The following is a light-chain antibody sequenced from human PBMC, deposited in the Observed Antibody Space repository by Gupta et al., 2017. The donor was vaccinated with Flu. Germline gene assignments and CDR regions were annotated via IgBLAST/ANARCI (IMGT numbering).Light chain of an antibody. CDR1: SSDVGGYKY. J-gene: IGLJ3*02. CDR3: GSYTSSSTLV. CDR2: EVS. V-gene: IGLV2-14*01. Sequence: QSALPPPAPVSGSPGQSNTISCPCRSSDVGGYKYVSWYQQHPGKAPKVMIYEVSNRPSGVSNRFSGSKSGNTASLTISGVQAEDEAGYYCGSYTSSSTLVFGGGTKLTVL.